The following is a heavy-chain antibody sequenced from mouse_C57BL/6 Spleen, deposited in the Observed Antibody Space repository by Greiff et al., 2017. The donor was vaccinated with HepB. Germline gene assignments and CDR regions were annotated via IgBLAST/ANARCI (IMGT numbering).Heavy chain of an antibody. Sequence: VQLQQSGAELVKPGASVKISCKASGYAFSSYWMNWVKQRPGKGLEWIGQIYPGDGDTNYNGKFKGKATLTADKSSSTAYMQLSSLTSEDSAVYFCARGDYYGSSYVWFAYWGQGTLVTVSA. CDR3: ARGDYYGSSYVWFAY. J-gene: IGHJ3*01. CDR1: GYAFSSYW. D-gene: IGHD1-1*01. CDR2: IYPGDGDT. V-gene: IGHV1-80*01.